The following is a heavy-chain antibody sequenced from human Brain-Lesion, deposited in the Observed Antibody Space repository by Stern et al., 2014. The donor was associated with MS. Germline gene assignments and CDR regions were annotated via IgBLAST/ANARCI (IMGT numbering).Heavy chain of an antibody. Sequence: VQLLESGAEVKKPGASVKVSCKASGYTFSSYDITWVRQASGHGLEWMGWVNPYSGTTGYAQKFKGRVSMTSDPSISTVYMELTSLTSDDTAVYFCARAVRNQLLSEYWGQGTLVTVSS. V-gene: IGHV1-8*01. CDR3: ARAVRNQLLSEY. J-gene: IGHJ4*02. D-gene: IGHD2-2*01. CDR1: GYTFSSYD. CDR2: VNPYSGTT.